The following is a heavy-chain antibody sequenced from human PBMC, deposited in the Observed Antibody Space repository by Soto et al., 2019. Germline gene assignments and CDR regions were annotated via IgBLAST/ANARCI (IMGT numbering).Heavy chain of an antibody. CDR2: IYYSGDT. Sequence: SETLSLTCTVSGGSISSYFWSWIRQPPGKGLEWIGYIYYSGDTNYSPSLKSRVTISVDTSKNQFSLKLSSVTAADTAVYYCARETGSGSYYDYSGQGALVTV. V-gene: IGHV4-59*01. J-gene: IGHJ4*02. CDR3: ARETGSGSYYDY. D-gene: IGHD3-10*01. CDR1: GGSISSYF.